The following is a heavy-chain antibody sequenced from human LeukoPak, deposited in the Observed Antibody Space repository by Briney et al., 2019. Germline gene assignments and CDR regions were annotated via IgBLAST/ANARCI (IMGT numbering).Heavy chain of an antibody. D-gene: IGHD5-18*01. CDR2: INSDGSST. CDR3: ARTGYTYGSYYFDY. V-gene: IGHV3-74*01. CDR1: GFTFSSYW. J-gene: IGHJ4*02. Sequence: GGSLRLSCAASGFTFSSYWMHWVRQAPGKGLVWVSRINSDGSSTSYADSVKGRFTISRDNAKNLLYLQMNSLRAEDTAVYYCARTGYTYGSYYFDYWGQGTLVTVSS.